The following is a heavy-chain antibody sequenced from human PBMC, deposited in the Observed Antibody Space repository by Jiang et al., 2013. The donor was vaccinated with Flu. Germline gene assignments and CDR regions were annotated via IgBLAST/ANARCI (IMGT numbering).Heavy chain of an antibody. D-gene: IGHD1/OR15-1a*01. V-gene: IGHV3-23*01. CDR1: GFSFSTYG. CDR3: ASRNNKYFLF. CDR2: ISGSSATK. J-gene: IGHJ4*02. Sequence: VQLLESGGGLVQPGGSLRLSCAASGFSFSTYGMSWVRQAPGKGLEWVSTISGSSATKKYADSVKGRFTISRDNSRNTLYLEMTSLRVEDTAVYYCASRNNKYFLFWGQGSLVTVSS.